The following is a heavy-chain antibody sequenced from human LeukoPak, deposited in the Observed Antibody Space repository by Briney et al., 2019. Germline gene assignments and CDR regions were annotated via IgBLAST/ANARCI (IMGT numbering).Heavy chain of an antibody. D-gene: IGHD1-7*01. CDR3: ARARRYNWNYGYFQH. CDR2: MNPNSGGT. Sequence: ASVKVSCKASGYTFTSYDINWVRQATGQGLEWMGWMNPNSGGTNYAQKFQGRVTMTRDTSISTAYMELSRLRSDDTAVYYCARARRYNWNYGYFQHWGQGTLVTVSS. CDR1: GYTFTSYD. V-gene: IGHV1-2*02. J-gene: IGHJ1*01.